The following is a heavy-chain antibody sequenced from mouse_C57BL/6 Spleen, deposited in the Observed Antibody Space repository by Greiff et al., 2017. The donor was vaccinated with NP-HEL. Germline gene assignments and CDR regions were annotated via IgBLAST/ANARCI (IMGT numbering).Heavy chain of an antibody. CDR3: ARVKGKIIYDEGAMDD. Sequence: VQLQQSGPELVKPGASVKISCKASGYSFTGYYMHWVKQSHGNILDWIGYIYPYNGVSSYNQKFKGKATLTVDKSSSTAYMELRSLTSEDSAVYYCARVKGKIIYDEGAMDDWGKGTSVTVSS. V-gene: IGHV1-31*01. CDR1: GYSFTGYY. CDR2: IYPYNGVS. J-gene: IGHJ4*01. D-gene: IGHD2-4*01.